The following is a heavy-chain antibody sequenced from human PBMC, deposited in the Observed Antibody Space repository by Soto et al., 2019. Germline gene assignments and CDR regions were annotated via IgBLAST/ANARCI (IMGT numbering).Heavy chain of an antibody. CDR1: GGSISSGGYY. D-gene: IGHD1-7*01. V-gene: IGHV4-31*03. J-gene: IGHJ4*02. CDR3: ARGRFDRYNWNYVPECHFDY. CDR2: IYYSGST. Sequence: QVQLQESGPGLVKPSQTLSLTCTVSGGSISSGGYYWSWIRQHPGKGLEWIGYIYYSGSTYYNPSLKSRVTISVNTSKNQFSLKLSSLTAADTAVYYCARGRFDRYNWNYVPECHFDYWGQGTLVTVSS.